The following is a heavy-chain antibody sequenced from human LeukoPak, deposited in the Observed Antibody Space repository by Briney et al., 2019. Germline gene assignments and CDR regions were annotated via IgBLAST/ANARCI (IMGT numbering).Heavy chain of an antibody. CDR3: ARDSSGWYVSYYYYYMDV. J-gene: IGHJ6*03. D-gene: IGHD6-19*01. Sequence: GGSLRLSCAASGFTFSSYWMHWVRQAPGKGLVWVSRINSDGSSTSYADSVKGRFTISRDNAKNTLYLQMNSLRAEDTAVYSCARDSSGWYVSYYYYYMDVWGKGTTVTVSS. V-gene: IGHV3-74*01. CDR1: GFTFSSYW. CDR2: INSDGSST.